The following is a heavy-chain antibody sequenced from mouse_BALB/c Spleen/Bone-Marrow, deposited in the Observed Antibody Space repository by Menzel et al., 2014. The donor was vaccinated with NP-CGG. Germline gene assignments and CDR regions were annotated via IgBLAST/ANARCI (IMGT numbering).Heavy chain of an antibody. CDR1: GYTFTDYV. D-gene: IGHD3-1*01. J-gene: IGHJ4*01. CDR3: ARGLGLPFYAMDY. CDR2: IYPGSGST. V-gene: IGHV1-81*01. Sequence: VQLQQSGPELVKPGASVKMSCKASGYTFTDYVISWVKQRTGQGLEWIGEIYPGSGSTYYNEKFKGKATLTADKSSNTAYMQLSGLTSEDSAVYFCARGLGLPFYAMDYWGQGTSVTVSS.